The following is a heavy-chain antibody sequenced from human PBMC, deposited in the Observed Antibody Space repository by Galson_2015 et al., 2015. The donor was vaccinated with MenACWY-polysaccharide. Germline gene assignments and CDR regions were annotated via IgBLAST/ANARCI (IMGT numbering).Heavy chain of an antibody. J-gene: IGHJ4*02. V-gene: IGHV3-21*01. D-gene: IGHD1-14*01. CDR1: GFTFSTYR. CDR2: ISGSSSYI. CDR3: ASRTRFRTGSGPEDF. Sequence: SLRLSCAGSGFTFSTYRMIWVRQAPGKGLEWVSAISGSSSYIYYADSVKGRFTISRDNAKNSLYRQMNSLRAEDTAVYYCASRTRFRTGSGPEDFWGQGTLVAVSS.